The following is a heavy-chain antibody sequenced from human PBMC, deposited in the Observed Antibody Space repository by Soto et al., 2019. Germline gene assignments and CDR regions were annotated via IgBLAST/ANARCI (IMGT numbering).Heavy chain of an antibody. J-gene: IGHJ4*02. Sequence: QVQLVESGGGVVQPGKSLRLSCAASGFIFSNYGMHWVRQATGKGLEWVALISFDGKNRNYADSVKGRFTIYRDNPKNTLYLVMNSLRPEDTAFYYCAKRGGVVGGSEHPFFEYWGQGTLVTVSS. V-gene: IGHV3-30*18. CDR3: AKRGGVVGGSEHPFFEY. CDR1: GFIFSNYG. D-gene: IGHD2-15*01. CDR2: ISFDGKNR.